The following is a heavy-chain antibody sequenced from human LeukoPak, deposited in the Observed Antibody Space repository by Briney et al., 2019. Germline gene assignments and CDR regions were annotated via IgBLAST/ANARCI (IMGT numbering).Heavy chain of an antibody. V-gene: IGHV4-59*08. CDR1: GGSISSYY. D-gene: IGHD5-12*01. CDR3: ARVNSGYDWAYYYYYGMDV. Sequence: SETLSLTCTVSGGSISSYYWSWIRQPPGKGLEWIGYIYYSGSTNHNPSLKSRVTTSVDTSKNQFSLKLSSVTAADTAVYYCARVNSGYDWAYYYYYGMDVWGQGTTVTVSS. CDR2: IYYSGST. J-gene: IGHJ6*02.